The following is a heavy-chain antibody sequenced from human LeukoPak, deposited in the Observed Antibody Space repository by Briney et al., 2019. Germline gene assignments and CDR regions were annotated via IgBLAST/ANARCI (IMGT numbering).Heavy chain of an antibody. CDR2: IYTSGST. CDR1: GGSISSYY. CDR3: ARLTAAAGKDYYYYYYMDV. D-gene: IGHD6-13*01. Sequence: SETLSLTCTVSGGSISSYYWSWIRQPPGKGLEWIGYIYTSGSTNYNPSLKSRVTISVDTSKNQFSLKLSSVTAADTAVYYGARLTAAAGKDYYYYYYMDVWGKGTTVTVS. V-gene: IGHV4-4*09. J-gene: IGHJ6*03.